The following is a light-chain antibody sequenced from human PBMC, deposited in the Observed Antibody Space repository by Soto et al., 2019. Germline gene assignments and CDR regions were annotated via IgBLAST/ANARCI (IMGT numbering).Light chain of an antibody. V-gene: IGLV2-14*03. CDR2: DVS. Sequence: QSALTQPASVSGSPGQSITISCTGTSSDVGGYNFVSWYQQHPGKAPKLMFNDVSDLPSGVSNRFSGSKSGNTASLTISGLQAEDEADYYCSSYTSISTVVFGGGTKLTVL. CDR1: SSDVGGYNF. CDR3: SSYTSISTVV. J-gene: IGLJ3*02.